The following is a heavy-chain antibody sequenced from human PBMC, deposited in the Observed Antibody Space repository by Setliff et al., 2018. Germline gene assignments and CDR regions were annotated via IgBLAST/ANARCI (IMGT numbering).Heavy chain of an antibody. D-gene: IGHD2-2*01. CDR1: GFTISYYA. CDR2: SRYAENYQ. CDR3: ARSESCGATNCSPFDY. J-gene: IGHJ4*02. V-gene: IGHV3-30-3*01. Sequence: PGGSLRLSCAASGFTISYYAIHWVRQAPGKGLEWVAVSRYAENYQYYADSVKGRFTISRDNSENSLYLQMNSLRAEDTAVYYCARSESCGATNCSPFDYWGQGTLVTVSS.